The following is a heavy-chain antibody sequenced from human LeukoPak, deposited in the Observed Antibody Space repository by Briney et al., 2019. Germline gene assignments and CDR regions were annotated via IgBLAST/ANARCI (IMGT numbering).Heavy chain of an antibody. Sequence: ASVKVSCKASGYTFTSYAMNWVRQAPGQGLEWMGWINTNTGNPTYAQGFTGRFVFSLDTSVSTAYLQISSLKAEDTAVYYCARVGVPHYYYYYMDVWGKGTTVTISS. CDR2: INTNTGNP. D-gene: IGHD3-16*01. J-gene: IGHJ6*03. V-gene: IGHV7-4-1*02. CDR1: GYTFTSYA. CDR3: ARVGVPHYYYYYMDV.